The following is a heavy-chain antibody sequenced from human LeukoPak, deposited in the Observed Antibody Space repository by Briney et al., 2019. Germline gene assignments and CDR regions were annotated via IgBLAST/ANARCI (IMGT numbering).Heavy chain of an antibody. CDR1: GGSISSGGYY. D-gene: IGHD2-8*01. CDR2: IYYSGST. J-gene: IGHJ4*02. V-gene: IGHV4-31*03. Sequence: SETLSLTCTVSGGSISSGGYYWSWIRQHPGKGLEWIGYIYYSGSTYYNPSLKSRVTISVDTSKNQFSLKLSSVTAADTAVYYRARDRGGYCTNGVCGIDYWGQGTLVSVSS. CDR3: ARDRGGYCTNGVCGIDY.